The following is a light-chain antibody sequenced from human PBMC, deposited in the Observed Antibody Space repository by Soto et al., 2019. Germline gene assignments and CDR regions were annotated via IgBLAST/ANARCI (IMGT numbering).Light chain of an antibody. CDR2: EVS. CDR1: QNLLHSDAKTC. J-gene: IGKJ4*01. V-gene: IGKV2D-29*01. CDR3: QQHRSYPVT. Sequence: DIVMTQTPLSLAVTPGQPASISCKSSQNLLHSDAKTCLYWYLQKPGQPPQLLFYEVSNRFSGVPDRFSGSGSQTEFTLTISSPQPEDFGSYYCQQHRSYPVTFGGGTKVDIK.